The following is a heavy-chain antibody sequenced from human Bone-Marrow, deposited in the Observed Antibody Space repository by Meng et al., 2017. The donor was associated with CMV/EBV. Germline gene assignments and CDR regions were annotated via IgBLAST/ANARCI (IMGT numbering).Heavy chain of an antibody. Sequence: ASVKVSCKASGHTFTGYYMHWVRQAPGQGLEWMGWINPNSGGTHYVQKFQGRVTMTRDTSISTAYMGLSRLTSDDTAVYYCARVGCSSSSCYENNWFDPWGQGTLVTVSS. CDR3: ARVGCSSSSCYENNWFDP. CDR1: GHTFTGYY. J-gene: IGHJ5*02. CDR2: INPNSGGT. D-gene: IGHD2-2*01. V-gene: IGHV1-2*02.